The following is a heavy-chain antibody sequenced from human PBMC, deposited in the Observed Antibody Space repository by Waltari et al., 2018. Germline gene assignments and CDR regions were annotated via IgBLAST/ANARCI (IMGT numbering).Heavy chain of an antibody. Sequence: QVQLVQSGAEVKQPGPSLKVSCKPSGYTFPNYDLNWLRQGPGQRLEWMGWMNPNSGNTGFAQDFQDRLIMTANNAITTAYMELTGLTSGDTAVYYCARAAAPGKGAHWFDPWGQGTLVTVSS. V-gene: IGHV1-8*01. CDR1: GYTFPNYD. J-gene: IGHJ5*02. CDR3: ARAAAPGKGAHWFDP. CDR2: MNPNSGNT. D-gene: IGHD6-13*01.